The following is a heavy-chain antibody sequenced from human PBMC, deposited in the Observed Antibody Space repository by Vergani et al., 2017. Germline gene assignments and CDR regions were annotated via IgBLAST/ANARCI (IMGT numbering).Heavy chain of an antibody. Sequence: QVQLQESGPGLVKPSETLSLTFAVSGYSISSGYYLVFIRQPPGKGLEWIGSIYHSGSTYYNPSLKSRVTISVDTSKNQFSLKLSSVTAADTAVYYCARLRDFWSGYYTGSDAFDIWGQGTMVTVSS. V-gene: IGHV4-38-2*01. J-gene: IGHJ3*02. CDR3: ARLRDFWSGYYTGSDAFDI. CDR2: IYHSGST. CDR1: GYSISSGYY. D-gene: IGHD3-3*01.